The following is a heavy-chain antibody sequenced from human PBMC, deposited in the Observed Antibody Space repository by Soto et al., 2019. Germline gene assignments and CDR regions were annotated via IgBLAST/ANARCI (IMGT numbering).Heavy chain of an antibody. Sequence: VGSLRLSCAASGFTFRSYGMSWVRQVPGKGLEWASGISDSGGTTYYADSVKGRFTISRDNSKNTLYLQMNSLRAEDTAVYYCAKSRVNSGYYYYYDMDVWGQGTTVTVSS. J-gene: IGHJ6*02. V-gene: IGHV3-23*01. CDR3: AKSRVNSGYYYYYDMDV. CDR2: ISDSGGTT. CDR1: GFTFRSYG. D-gene: IGHD6-19*01.